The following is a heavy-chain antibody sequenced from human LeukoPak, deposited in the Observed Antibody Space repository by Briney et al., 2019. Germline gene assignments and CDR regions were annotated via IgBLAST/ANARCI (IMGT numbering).Heavy chain of an antibody. D-gene: IGHD5-12*01. Sequence: PGGSLRLSCAASGFTFSSYSMNWVRQAPGKGLEWVSSISSRSSYIYYADSVKGRFTISRDNAKNSLYLQMNSLRAEDTAVYYCARAKSGYDSHYYYYGMGVWGQGTTVTVSS. CDR3: ARAKSGYDSHYYYYGMGV. CDR2: ISSRSSYI. V-gene: IGHV3-21*01. J-gene: IGHJ6*02. CDR1: GFTFSSYS.